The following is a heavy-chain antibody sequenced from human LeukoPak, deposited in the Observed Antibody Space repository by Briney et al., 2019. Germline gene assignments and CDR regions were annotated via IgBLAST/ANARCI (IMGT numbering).Heavy chain of an antibody. CDR3: ARDPTRIAAAGTGAFDI. V-gene: IGHV4-59*11. Sequence: KTSETLSLTCTVSGGSISSHYWSWIRQPPGKGLEWIGYIYYSGSTNYNPSLKSRVTISVDTSKNQFSLKLSSVTAADTAVYYCARDPTRIAAAGTGAFDIWGQGTMVTVSS. CDR2: IYYSGST. D-gene: IGHD6-13*01. CDR1: GGSISSHY. J-gene: IGHJ3*02.